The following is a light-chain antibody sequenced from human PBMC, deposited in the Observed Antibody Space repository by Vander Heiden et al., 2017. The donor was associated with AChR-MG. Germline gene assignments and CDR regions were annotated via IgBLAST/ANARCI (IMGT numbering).Light chain of an antibody. J-gene: IGKJ4*01. V-gene: IGKV3-11*01. CDR3: EQRSTWPSLT. Sequence: EIVLTQSPATLSLSPGERATLSCRASQSVRSYLAWYQQKPGQAPRLLIYEASTTATGSPARFSGSGSGTDFTLTINSLEPEDFAVYYCEQRSTWPSLTFGGGTKVEIK. CDR1: QSVRSY. CDR2: EAS.